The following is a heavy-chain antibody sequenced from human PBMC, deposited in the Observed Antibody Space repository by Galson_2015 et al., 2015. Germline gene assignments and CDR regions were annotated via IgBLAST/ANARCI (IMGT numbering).Heavy chain of an antibody. Sequence: ETLSLTCSVSGGSFSNYYWSWIRQPPGKGLEWLGHISNSGTSNYNPSLKSRATLSLDTSQNQFSLKLGFVTAADTAVYFCAGFYGSGSHTWFDPWGQGTLVTVSS. CDR1: GGSFSNYY. CDR3: AGFYGSGSHTWFDP. J-gene: IGHJ5*02. D-gene: IGHD3-10*01. V-gene: IGHV4-4*08. CDR2: ISNSGTS.